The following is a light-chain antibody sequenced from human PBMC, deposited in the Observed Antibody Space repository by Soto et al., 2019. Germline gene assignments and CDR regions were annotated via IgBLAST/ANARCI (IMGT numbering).Light chain of an antibody. Sequence: DIQMTQSPSSLSASVGDRVTITCRASHSISSYLNWYQQKPGKAPKLLIYAASSLQSGVPSRFRGSGSGTEFTLTISSLQPDDFATYYCQQYNTYSSLTFGGGTKVDIK. J-gene: IGKJ4*01. CDR2: AAS. V-gene: IGKV1-39*01. CDR3: QQYNTYSSLT. CDR1: HSISSY.